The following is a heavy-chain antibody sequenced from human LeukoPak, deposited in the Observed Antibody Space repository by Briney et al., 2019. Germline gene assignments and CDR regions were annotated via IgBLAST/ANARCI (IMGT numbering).Heavy chain of an antibody. J-gene: IGHJ3*02. CDR2: IYYSGST. CDR3: ARDRAVAGLDI. V-gene: IGHV4-39*07. Sequence: SETLSLTCTVSGGSISSSSYYWGWIRQPPGKGLEWIGNIYYSGSTYYNPSLKSRVTISVDTSKTKFSLKLSSVTAADTAVYYCARDRAVAGLDIWGQGTMVTVSS. CDR1: GGSISSSSYY. D-gene: IGHD6-19*01.